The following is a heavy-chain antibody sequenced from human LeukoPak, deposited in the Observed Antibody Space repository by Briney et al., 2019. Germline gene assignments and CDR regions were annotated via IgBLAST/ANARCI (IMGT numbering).Heavy chain of an antibody. CDR1: GFTFGDYA. Sequence: GGSLRLSCRTSGFTFGDYAMSWVRQAPGEGLEWLCYIRSKANGWTTEYAASVKGRFTFSRDDSESITYLQMNSLKTEDTAVYYCTRESPSGYDSSGYYFDHWGQGALVTVSS. D-gene: IGHD3-22*01. CDR3: TRESPSGYDSSGYYFDH. V-gene: IGHV3-49*04. CDR2: IRSKANGWTT. J-gene: IGHJ4*02.